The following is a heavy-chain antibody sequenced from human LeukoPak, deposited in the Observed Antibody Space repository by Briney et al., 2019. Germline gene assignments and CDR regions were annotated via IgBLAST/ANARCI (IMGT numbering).Heavy chain of an antibody. CDR2: INPSGGST. CDR1: GYTFTSYY. CDR3: ARDGNYGSGSYIPYYFVY. Sequence: ASVKVSCKASGYTFTSYYMHWVRQAPGQGLEWMGIINPSGGSTSYAQKFQGRVTMTRDTSTSTVYMELSSLRSEDTAVYYCARDGNYGSGSYIPYYFVYWGQGTLVTVSS. J-gene: IGHJ4*02. D-gene: IGHD3-10*01. V-gene: IGHV1-46*01.